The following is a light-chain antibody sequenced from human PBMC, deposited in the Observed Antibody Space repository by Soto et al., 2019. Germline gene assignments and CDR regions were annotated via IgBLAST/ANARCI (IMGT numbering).Light chain of an antibody. V-gene: IGLV1-40*01. Sequence: VPKEPPPVYGGPSQRVPNSYTGSSSNIGAGYDVHWYLQLPGTAPKLLIYGNTNRPSGVPDRFSGSKSGSSASLAITGLQAEDEADYYCQSHDSRLHASVFGTGTKVT. CDR3: QSHDSRLHASV. J-gene: IGLJ1*01. CDR1: SSNIGAGYD. CDR2: GNT.